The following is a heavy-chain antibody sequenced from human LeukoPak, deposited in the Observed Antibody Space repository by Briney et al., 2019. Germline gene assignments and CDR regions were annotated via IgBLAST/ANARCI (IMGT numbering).Heavy chain of an antibody. Sequence: GESLQISCKGSGYSFTSYWIGWVRQMPGKGLEWMGIIYPGDSDTRYSPSFQGQVTISADRSTNTAYLHLSNLKASDTAIYYCARADSRISAIDYWGQGTLVTVSS. V-gene: IGHV5-51*01. CDR3: ARADSRISAIDY. CDR1: GYSFTSYW. J-gene: IGHJ4*02. D-gene: IGHD5-18*01. CDR2: IYPGDSDT.